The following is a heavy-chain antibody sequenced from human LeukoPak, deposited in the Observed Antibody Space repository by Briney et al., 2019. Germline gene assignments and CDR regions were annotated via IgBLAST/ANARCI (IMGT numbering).Heavy chain of an antibody. CDR3: ASHSIGYCSGGSCYSF. Sequence: GRSLRLSCAASGFTFSSYSMNWVRQAPGKGLEWVSSISSSSSYIYYADSVEGRFTISRDNAKNSLYLQMNSLRAEDTAVYYCASHSIGYCSGGSCYSFWGQGTLVTVSS. V-gene: IGHV3-21*01. J-gene: IGHJ4*02. CDR2: ISSSSSYI. D-gene: IGHD2-15*01. CDR1: GFTFSSYS.